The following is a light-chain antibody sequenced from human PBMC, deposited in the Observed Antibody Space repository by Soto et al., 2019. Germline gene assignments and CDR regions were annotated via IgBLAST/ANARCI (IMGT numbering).Light chain of an antibody. CDR1: QSVSSY. CDR2: DAS. J-gene: IGKJ5*01. V-gene: IGKV3-11*01. Sequence: EIVLTQSPGTLSLSPGERATLSCRASQSVSSYLAWYQQKPGQAPRLLIYDASKRATGIPGRFSGSGSGTDFTLTISSLEPEDFAVYYCQQRSNWPITFGQGTRLEIK. CDR3: QQRSNWPIT.